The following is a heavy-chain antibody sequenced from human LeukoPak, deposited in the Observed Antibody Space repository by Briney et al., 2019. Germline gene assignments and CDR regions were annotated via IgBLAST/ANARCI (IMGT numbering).Heavy chain of an antibody. CDR3: ADFDL. CDR1: GFYFSTYV. CDR2: ISGSGGTT. V-gene: IGHV3-23*01. J-gene: IGHJ2*01. Sequence: GGSLRLSCAASGFYFSTYVMGWVRQAPGKGLEWVAGISGSGGTTFYADSVQGRFTISRDNSKNTLYLQMNSLRAEDTAVSYYADFDLWGRGALVTVSS.